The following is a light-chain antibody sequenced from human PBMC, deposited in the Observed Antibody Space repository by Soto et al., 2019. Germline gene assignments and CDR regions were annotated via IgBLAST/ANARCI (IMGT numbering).Light chain of an antibody. CDR1: QTISSW. J-gene: IGKJ1*01. CDR3: KQYYNYSK. CDR2: DAS. V-gene: IGKV1-5*01. Sequence: DIQITQSPSTLPASVGDRVTITCRASQTISSWLAWYQQKPGKAPDLLIYDASRLAGGVPSRFSGSESGTEFTLTIGSLQPDDFATYFCKQYYNYSKFGLGTKVDI.